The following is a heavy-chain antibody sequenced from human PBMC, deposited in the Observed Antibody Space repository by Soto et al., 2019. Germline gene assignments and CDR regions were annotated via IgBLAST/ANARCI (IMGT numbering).Heavy chain of an antibody. CDR1: GYSFHSYW. J-gene: IGHJ4*02. D-gene: IGHD6-25*01. CDR2: IYPGDSDT. V-gene: IGHV5-51*01. Sequence: GESLKISCKGSGYSFHSYWIGWVRQMPGTGLEWMGIIYPGDSDTRYRPSFQGQVTISADKSISTAYLQWSSLKASDTAMYYCARLRAATAPYSIDYWGQGTLVTVYS. CDR3: ARLRAATAPYSIDY.